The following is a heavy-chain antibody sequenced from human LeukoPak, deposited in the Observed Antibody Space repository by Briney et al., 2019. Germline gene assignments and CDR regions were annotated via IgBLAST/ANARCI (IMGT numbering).Heavy chain of an antibody. CDR3: ARDGRYYYAFDI. D-gene: IGHD1-26*01. Sequence: PSETLSLTCAVSGGSISSGTYSWSWIRQPPGKGLEWIGYIYYSGTTYYNPSLKSRVTISVYTSKNQFSLKLSSLTAADTAVYYCARDGRYYYAFDIWGQGTMVTVSS. V-gene: IGHV4-30-4*07. CDR2: IYYSGTT. CDR1: GGSISSGTYS. J-gene: IGHJ3*02.